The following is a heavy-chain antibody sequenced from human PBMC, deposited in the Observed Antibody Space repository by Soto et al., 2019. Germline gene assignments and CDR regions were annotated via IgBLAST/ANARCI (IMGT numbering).Heavy chain of an antibody. J-gene: IGHJ3*02. CDR2: IVVGSGNT. CDR3: APPTGHTVTPYEAFEI. Sequence: VKVSCKASGFTFTSSAMQWMRQARGQRLERIGWIVVGSGNTNYAQKFQERVTITRDMSTSTAYMELSSLRSEDTAVYYCAPPTGHTVTPYEAFEIWGQGTMVTVSS. D-gene: IGHD4-17*01. V-gene: IGHV1-58*02. CDR1: GFTFTSSA.